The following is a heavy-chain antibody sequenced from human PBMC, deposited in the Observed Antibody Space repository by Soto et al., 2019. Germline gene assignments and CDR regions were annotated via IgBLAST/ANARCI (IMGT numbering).Heavy chain of an antibody. Sequence: SETLSLTCSVSGYSITAGGYYWSWIRHHPGKGLEWIGSFYSSGSIIYNPSLRSRVSISGDTSSNQFSMSLTSVTAADTARYYCARMYSSGSGWFHPWGQGTLVTVSS. V-gene: IGHV4-31*03. CDR2: FYSSGSI. J-gene: IGHJ5*02. CDR1: GYSITAGGYY. CDR3: ARMYSSGSGWFHP. D-gene: IGHD6-19*01.